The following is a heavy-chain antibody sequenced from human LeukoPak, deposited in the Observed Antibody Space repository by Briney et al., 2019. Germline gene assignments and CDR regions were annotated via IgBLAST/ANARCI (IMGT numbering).Heavy chain of an antibody. Sequence: ASVKVSCKASGYTFTSYDINWVRQAPGQGLEWMGIINPSGGSTSYAQKFQGRVTMTRDMSTSTVYMELSSLRSEDTAVYYCARAHDYYYYMDVWGKGTTVTVSS. CDR3: ARAHDYYYYMDV. V-gene: IGHV1-46*01. CDR2: INPSGGST. CDR1: GYTFTSYD. J-gene: IGHJ6*03.